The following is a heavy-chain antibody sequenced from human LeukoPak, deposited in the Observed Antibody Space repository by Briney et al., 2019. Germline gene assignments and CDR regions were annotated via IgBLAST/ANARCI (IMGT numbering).Heavy chain of an antibody. CDR3: ARDFKSSHDY. CDR2: INTSGGST. CDR1: GYTFTSYY. Sequence: ASVKVSCKASGYTFTSYYMHWVRQASGQGLEWMGIINTSGGSTSYAQKFQGRVTMTRDTTTSTVYMELSSLRSEDTAVYYCARDFKSSHDYWGQGTLVTVSS. J-gene: IGHJ4*02. V-gene: IGHV1-46*03.